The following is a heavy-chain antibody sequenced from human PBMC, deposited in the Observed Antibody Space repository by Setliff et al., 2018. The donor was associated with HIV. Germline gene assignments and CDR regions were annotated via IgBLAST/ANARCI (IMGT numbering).Heavy chain of an antibody. Sequence: GGSLRLSCAASGFTFSSYEMNWVRQAPGKGLEWVSYISSSGGVIYYADSVKGRFTISRDSAKNSLYLQMNSLRAEDTAVYYCARDALIVVVPAAIGFDPWGQGTLVTVSS. CDR3: ARDALIVVVPAAIGFDP. CDR2: ISSSGGVI. CDR1: GFTFSSYE. V-gene: IGHV3-48*03. D-gene: IGHD2-2*02. J-gene: IGHJ5*02.